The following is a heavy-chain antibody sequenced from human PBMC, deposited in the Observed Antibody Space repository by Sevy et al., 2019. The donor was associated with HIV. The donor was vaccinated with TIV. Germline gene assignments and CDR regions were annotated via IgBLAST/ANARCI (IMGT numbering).Heavy chain of an antibody. CDR3: AREGGVATTGDHDAFDI. CDR2: IIPIFGQP. CDR1: GDTFSTYG. D-gene: IGHD7-27*01. Sequence: ASVKVSCKASGDTFSTYGLSWVRQAPGQGLEWMGGIIPIFGQPNYAQKFQGRVTITADESASTAYMELSSLRSEDTALYYCAREGGVATTGDHDAFDIWGHGTLVTVSS. V-gene: IGHV1-69*13. J-gene: IGHJ3*02.